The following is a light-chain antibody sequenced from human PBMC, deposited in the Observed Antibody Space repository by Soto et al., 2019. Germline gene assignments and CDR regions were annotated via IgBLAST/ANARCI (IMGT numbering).Light chain of an antibody. CDR2: GNS. CDR1: SSNIGAGYD. V-gene: IGLV1-40*01. Sequence: QSVLTQSPSVSGAPGQRVTISCTGSSSNIGAGYDVHWYQQLPRTAPKLLIYGNSNRPSGVPDRFSGSKSGASASLAITGLQAEDEADYYCQSYDSSLNGVVFGGGTKLTVL. J-gene: IGLJ2*01. CDR3: QSYDSSLNGVV.